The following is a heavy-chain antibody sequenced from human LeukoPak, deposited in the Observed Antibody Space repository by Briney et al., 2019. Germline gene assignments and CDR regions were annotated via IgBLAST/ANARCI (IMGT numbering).Heavy chain of an antibody. CDR2: IYHNGKT. Sequence: SETLSLTCTVSGGSIYSSDYWGWIRQPPGKGLEWIGSIYHNGKTSHNPSLISRVTISVDTSKNQFSLKLSSVTAADTAVFYCVRQGTYTYNSNSFDYWGQGTLVTVSS. V-gene: IGHV4-39*01. J-gene: IGHJ4*02. CDR3: VRQGTYTYNSNSFDY. D-gene: IGHD2/OR15-2a*01. CDR1: GGSIYSSDY.